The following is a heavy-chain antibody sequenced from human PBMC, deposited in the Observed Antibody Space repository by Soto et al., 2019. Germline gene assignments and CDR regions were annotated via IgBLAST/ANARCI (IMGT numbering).Heavy chain of an antibody. J-gene: IGHJ4*02. CDR2: IYYSGST. CDR3: ARERNDCSGGSCYSGLDY. D-gene: IGHD2-15*01. CDR1: GGSISSYY. Sequence: SETLSLTCTVSGGSISSYYWSWIRQPPGKGLEWIGYIYYSGSTNYNPSLKSRVTISVDTSKNQFSLKLSSVTAADTAVYYCARERNDCSGGSCYSGLDYWGQGTLVTVS. V-gene: IGHV4-59*01.